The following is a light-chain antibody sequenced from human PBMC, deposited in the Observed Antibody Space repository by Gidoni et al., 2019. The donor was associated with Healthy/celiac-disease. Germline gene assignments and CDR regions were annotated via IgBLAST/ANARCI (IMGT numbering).Light chain of an antibody. V-gene: IGKV3-15*01. CDR3: QQYNNWPSLT. J-gene: IGKJ4*01. Sequence: EIVMTQSPATLSLPPGERATLPCRASQSVSSNLAWYQQKPGQAPRLLIYGASTRATGIPARFSGSGSGTEFTLTISSLQSEDFAVYYCQQYNNWPSLTFGGGTKVEIK. CDR1: QSVSSN. CDR2: GAS.